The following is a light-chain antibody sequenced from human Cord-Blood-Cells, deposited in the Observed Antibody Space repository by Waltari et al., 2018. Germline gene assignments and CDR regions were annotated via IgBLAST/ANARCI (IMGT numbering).Light chain of an antibody. J-gene: IGLJ1*01. CDR1: SSDVVGYYS. Sequence: QSAMTQPRPVSGSPGQSATISSTVTSSDVVGYYSFFWYQQHPGKAPKLMIYDVSKRPSGVPDRFSGSKSGNTASLTISGLQAEDEADYYCCSYAGSYTSYVFGTGTKVTVL. V-gene: IGLV2-11*01. CDR3: CSYAGSYTSYV. CDR2: DVS.